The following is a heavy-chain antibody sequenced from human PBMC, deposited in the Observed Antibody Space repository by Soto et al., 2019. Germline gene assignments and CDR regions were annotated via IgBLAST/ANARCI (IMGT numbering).Heavy chain of an antibody. CDR3: ATGFDSSGWDFDY. Sequence: GASVKVSCKVSGYTLTELSMHWVRQAPGKWLEWMGGFDPEDGETIYAQKFQGRVTLTEDTSTDTAYMELSSLRFEDTAVYYCATGFDSSGWDFDYWGQGTLVTVSS. D-gene: IGHD6-19*01. CDR2: FDPEDGET. J-gene: IGHJ4*02. CDR1: GYTLTELS. V-gene: IGHV1-24*01.